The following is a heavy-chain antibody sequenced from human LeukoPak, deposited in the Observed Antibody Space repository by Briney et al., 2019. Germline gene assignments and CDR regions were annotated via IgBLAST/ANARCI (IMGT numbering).Heavy chain of an antibody. CDR3: ARARQYGSGSYQDWFDP. V-gene: IGHV1-2*02. Sequence: GASVKVSCKASGYTFTGYYMRWVRQAPGQGLEWMGWINPNSGGTNYAQKFQGRVTMTRDTSISTAYMELSRLRSDDTAVYYCARARQYGSGSYQDWFDPWGQGTLVTVSS. CDR1: GYTFTGYY. J-gene: IGHJ5*02. D-gene: IGHD3-10*01. CDR2: INPNSGGT.